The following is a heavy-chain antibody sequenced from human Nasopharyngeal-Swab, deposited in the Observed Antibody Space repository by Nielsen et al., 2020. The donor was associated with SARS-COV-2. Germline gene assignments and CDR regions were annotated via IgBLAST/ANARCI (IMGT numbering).Heavy chain of an antibody. J-gene: IGHJ5*02. CDR3: ARDGGGYSGRFDP. V-gene: IGHV1-18*01. Sequence: ASVKVSCKASGYTFINYGLSWVRQAPGQGLEWVGWISANNGNTNYAQKFRGRVTMTTDTSTSTAYMELRSLRSDDTAVYYCARDGGGYSGRFDPWGQGTLVTVSS. CDR2: ISANNGNT. CDR1: GYTFINYG. D-gene: IGHD2-15*01.